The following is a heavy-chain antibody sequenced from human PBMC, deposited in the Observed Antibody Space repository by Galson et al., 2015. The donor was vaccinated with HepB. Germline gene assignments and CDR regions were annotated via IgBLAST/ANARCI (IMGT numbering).Heavy chain of an antibody. Sequence: SVKVSCKVSGYTLTELSMHWVRQAPGKGLEWMGGFDPEDGETIYAQKFQGRVTMIEDTSTDTAYMELSSLRSEDTAVYYCATPRTGSGWYSGLHFDYWGQGTLVTVSS. J-gene: IGHJ4*02. CDR3: ATPRTGSGWYSGLHFDY. D-gene: IGHD6-19*01. V-gene: IGHV1-24*01. CDR1: GYTLTELS. CDR2: FDPEDGET.